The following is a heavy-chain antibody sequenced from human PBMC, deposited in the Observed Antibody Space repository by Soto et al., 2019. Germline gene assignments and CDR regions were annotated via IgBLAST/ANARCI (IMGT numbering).Heavy chain of an antibody. J-gene: IGHJ4*02. D-gene: IGHD6-19*01. CDR3: ARVGYSSGWTGYFDY. CDR2: ISAYNGNT. Sequence: SVKVSCKTSGYTFRSYGISWVRQAPGQGLEWMGWISAYNGNTNYAQKLQGRVTMTTDTSTSTAYMELRSLRSDDTAVYYCARVGYSSGWTGYFDYWGQGTLVTVSS. CDR1: GYTFRSYG. V-gene: IGHV1-18*01.